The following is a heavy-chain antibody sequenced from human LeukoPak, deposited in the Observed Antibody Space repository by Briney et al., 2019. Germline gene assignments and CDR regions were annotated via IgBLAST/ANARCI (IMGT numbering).Heavy chain of an antibody. CDR3: ARHVSVTTPHYYYYMDV. Sequence: KPSETLSVTCAVYGGSFSGYYWSWIRQPPGKGLEWIGEINHSGSTNYNPSLKGRVTMSVDTSKNQFSLKLSSVTAADTAMFYCARHVSVTTPHYYYYMDVWGGGTTVTVSS. J-gene: IGHJ6*03. CDR2: INHSGST. D-gene: IGHD4-11*01. V-gene: IGHV4-34*01. CDR1: GGSFSGYY.